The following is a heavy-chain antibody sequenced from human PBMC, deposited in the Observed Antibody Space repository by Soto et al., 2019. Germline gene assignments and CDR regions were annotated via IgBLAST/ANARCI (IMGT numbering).Heavy chain of an antibody. CDR3: ARHERYFDWLLTAYYYYGMEV. Sequence: PGGSLKNSRKGSGYSLTSYLIGWVRPVPRKRPGWMGIIYPGDSDTRYSPSFQGQVTISADKSISTAYLQWSSLKASDTAMYYCARHERYFDWLLTAYYYYGMEVWGQGTTVTVSS. CDR1: GYSLTSYL. D-gene: IGHD3-9*01. V-gene: IGHV5-51*01. CDR2: IYPGDSDT. J-gene: IGHJ6*02.